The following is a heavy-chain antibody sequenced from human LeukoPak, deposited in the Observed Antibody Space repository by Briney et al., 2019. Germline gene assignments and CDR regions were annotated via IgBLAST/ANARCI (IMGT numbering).Heavy chain of an antibody. J-gene: IGHJ4*02. D-gene: IGHD2-15*01. Sequence: GGSLKLSCAASGFTFSGSAMHWVRQASGKGLEWVGRIRSKANSYATAYAASVKGRFTISRDDSKNTAYLQMNSLKTEDTAVYYCTRHEDYCSGGSCSDYWGQGTLVTVSS. CDR2: IRSKANSYAT. CDR1: GFTFSGSA. CDR3: TRHEDYCSGGSCSDY. V-gene: IGHV3-73*01.